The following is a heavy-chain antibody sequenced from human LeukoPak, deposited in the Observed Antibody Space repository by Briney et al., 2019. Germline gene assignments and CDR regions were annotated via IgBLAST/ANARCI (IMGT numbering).Heavy chain of an antibody. CDR3: ARINTIFDYYFDY. CDR1: GGTFSSYA. D-gene: IGHD3-3*01. Sequence: SVKLSCKASGGTFSSYAISWVRQAPGQGLEWMGGIIPIFGTANYAQKFQGRVTITADESTSTAYMELNSLRSEDTAVYYCARINTIFDYYFDYWGQGTLVTVSS. CDR2: IIPIFGTA. J-gene: IGHJ4*02. V-gene: IGHV1-69*01.